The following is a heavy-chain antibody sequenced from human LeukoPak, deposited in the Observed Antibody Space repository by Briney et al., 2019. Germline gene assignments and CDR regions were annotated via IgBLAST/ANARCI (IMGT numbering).Heavy chain of an antibody. D-gene: IGHD3-10*01. CDR2: INHSGST. J-gene: IGHJ4*02. Sequence: PSETLSLTCAVYGGSFSGYYWSWIRQPPGKGLEWIGEINHSGSTNYNPSLKSRVTISVDTSKNQFSLKLSSVTAADTAVYYCAGGQPSRFITMVRGVIIPHFDYWGQGTLVTVSS. CDR1: GGSFSGYY. V-gene: IGHV4-34*01. CDR3: AGGQPSRFITMVRGVIIPHFDY.